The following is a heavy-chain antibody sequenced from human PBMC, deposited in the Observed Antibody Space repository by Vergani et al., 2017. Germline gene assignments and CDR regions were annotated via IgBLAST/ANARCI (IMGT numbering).Heavy chain of an antibody. CDR1: GYSFTSYW. V-gene: IGHV5-51*01. D-gene: IGHD3-3*01. CDR2: IYPGDSDT. CDR3: ARAYYDFWSGYPYYGMDV. Sequence: EVQLVQSGAEVKKPGESLKISCTGSGYSFTSYWIGWVRQMPGKGLEWMGIIYPGDSDTRYSPSFQGQVTISADKSISTAYLQWSSLKASDTAMYYCARAYYDFWSGYPYYGMDVWGQGTTVTVSS. J-gene: IGHJ6*02.